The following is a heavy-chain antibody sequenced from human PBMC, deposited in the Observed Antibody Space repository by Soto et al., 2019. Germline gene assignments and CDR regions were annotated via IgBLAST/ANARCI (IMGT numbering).Heavy chain of an antibody. J-gene: IGHJ5*02. CDR1: GGSFNGYY. D-gene: IGHD2-15*01. CDR2: INHSGST. Sequence: SETLSLTCAVYGGSFNGYYWSWIRQPPGKGLEWIGEINHSGSTNYNPSLKSRVTISVDTSKNQFSLKLRSVTAADTAVYYCARYYYCSDGVCYRWFDPWGQGTLVTVSS. V-gene: IGHV4-34*01. CDR3: ARYYYCSDGVCYRWFDP.